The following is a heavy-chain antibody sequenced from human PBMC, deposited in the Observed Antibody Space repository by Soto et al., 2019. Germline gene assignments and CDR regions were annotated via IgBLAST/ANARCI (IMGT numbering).Heavy chain of an antibody. J-gene: IGHJ6*03. D-gene: IGHD2-15*01. Sequence: SVKVSCKASGGTFSSYAISCVRQAPGQGLEWMGGIIPIFGTANYAQKFQGRVTITADESTSTAYMELSSLRSEDTAVYYCAKADGDIVVVVAATSPGGDYYMDVWGKGTTVTVSS. CDR1: GGTFSSYA. CDR3: AKADGDIVVVVAATSPGGDYYMDV. CDR2: IIPIFGTA. V-gene: IGHV1-69*13.